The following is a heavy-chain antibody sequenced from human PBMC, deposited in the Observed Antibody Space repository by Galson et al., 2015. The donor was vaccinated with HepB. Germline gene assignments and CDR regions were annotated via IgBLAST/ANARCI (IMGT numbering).Heavy chain of an antibody. J-gene: IGHJ6*02. CDR2: ISSSSSYT. CDR3: ASVLEHYYGSGSYYNFPLGMDV. V-gene: IGHV3-11*06. CDR1: GFTFSDYY. D-gene: IGHD3-10*01. Sequence: SLRLSCAASGFTFSDYYMSWIRQAPGKGLEWVSYISSSSSYTNYADSVKGRFTISRDNAKNSLYLQMNSLRAEDTAVYYCASVLEHYYGSGSYYNFPLGMDVWGQGTTVTVSS.